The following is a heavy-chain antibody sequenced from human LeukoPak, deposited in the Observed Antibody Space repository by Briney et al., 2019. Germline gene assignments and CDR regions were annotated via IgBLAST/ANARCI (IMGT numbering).Heavy chain of an antibody. CDR1: GYTFTNYG. CDR3: ARGWLQPYWYFDL. J-gene: IGHJ2*01. Sequence: ASVKVSCKASGYTFTNYGISLVRQAPGQGLEWMGWISPYNGNADYAQKLQGRVTMTADTSTTTAYMELRSLRSDDTAVYYCARGWLQPYWYFDLWGRGTLVTVSS. CDR2: ISPYNGNA. V-gene: IGHV1-18*01. D-gene: IGHD5-24*01.